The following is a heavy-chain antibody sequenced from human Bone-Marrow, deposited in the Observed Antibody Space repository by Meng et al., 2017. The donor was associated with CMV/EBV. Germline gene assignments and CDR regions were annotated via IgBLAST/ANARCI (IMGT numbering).Heavy chain of an antibody. CDR3: ARESIVGATIDHAFDI. Sequence: ASVKVSCKASGYTFTSYGISWVRQAPGQGLEWRGWISAYNGNTNYAQKLQGRVTMTTDTSTSTAYKELRSLRSDDTAVYYCARESIVGATIDHAFDIWGQGTMVTVSS. D-gene: IGHD1-26*01. V-gene: IGHV1-18*01. CDR2: ISAYNGNT. CDR1: GYTFTSYG. J-gene: IGHJ3*02.